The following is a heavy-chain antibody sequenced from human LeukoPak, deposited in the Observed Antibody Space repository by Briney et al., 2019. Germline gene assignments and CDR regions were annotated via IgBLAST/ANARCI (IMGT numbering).Heavy chain of an antibody. CDR3: ARDASGWSRDY. CDR1: GFIFSPFG. CDR2: ISSANYA. V-gene: IGHV3-21*01. Sequence: GGSLRLSCVASGFIFSPFGMTWVRQAPGKGLEWVSTISSANYASYADSVKGRFTISRDNARKSVYLQMSSLKAEDTALYYCARDASGWSRDYWGQGARVTVSS. J-gene: IGHJ4*02. D-gene: IGHD6-19*01.